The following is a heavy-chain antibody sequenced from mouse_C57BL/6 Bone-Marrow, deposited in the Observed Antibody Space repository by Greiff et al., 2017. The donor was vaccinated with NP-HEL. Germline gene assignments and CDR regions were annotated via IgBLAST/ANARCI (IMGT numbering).Heavy chain of an antibody. J-gene: IGHJ4*01. CDR2: ISSGSSTI. CDR3: ARRRLGYAMDY. V-gene: IGHV5-17*01. Sequence: EVMLVESGGGLVKPGGSLKLSCAASGFTFSDYGMHWVRQAPEKGLEWVAYISSGSSTIYYADTVKGRFTISRDNAKNTLFLQMTSLRSEDTAMYYCARRRLGYAMDYWGQGTSVTVPS. CDR1: GFTFSDYG. D-gene: IGHD3-3*01.